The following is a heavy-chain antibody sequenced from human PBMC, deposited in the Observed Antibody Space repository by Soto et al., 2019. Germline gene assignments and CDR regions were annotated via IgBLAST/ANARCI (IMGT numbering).Heavy chain of an antibody. V-gene: IGHV3-15*01. J-gene: IGHJ4*02. D-gene: IGHD6-6*01. Sequence: GGSLRLSCAASGFTFSNAWMSWVRQAPGKGLEWVGRIKSKTDGGTTDYAAPVKGRFTISRDDSKNTLYLQMNSLKTEDKAVYYCTTDLRYSSSSRRVSYWGQGTLVTVSS. CDR3: TTDLRYSSSSRRVSY. CDR2: IKSKTDGGTT. CDR1: GFTFSNAW.